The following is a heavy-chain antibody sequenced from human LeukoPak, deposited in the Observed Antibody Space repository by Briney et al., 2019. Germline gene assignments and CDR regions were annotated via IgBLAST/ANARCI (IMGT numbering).Heavy chain of an antibody. Sequence: SQTLSLTCTVSGGSITSGSYYWSWIRQPAGKGLEWIGRIYTSGNTNYNPSLKSRVTMSIDTSKNQFSLQLSSVTAADTAVYYCARIPGRWLQLPFFDYWGQGTLVTVSS. CDR1: GGSITSGSYY. V-gene: IGHV4-61*02. CDR3: ARIPGRWLQLPFFDY. J-gene: IGHJ4*02. D-gene: IGHD5-24*01. CDR2: IYTSGNT.